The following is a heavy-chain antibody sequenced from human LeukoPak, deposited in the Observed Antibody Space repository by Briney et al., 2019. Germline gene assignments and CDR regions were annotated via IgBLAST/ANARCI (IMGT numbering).Heavy chain of an antibody. CDR2: ISSSTSTI. V-gene: IGHV3-48*01. CDR3: ARDLWNTVSKLAY. J-gene: IGHJ4*02. CDR1: GFTFSSYS. D-gene: IGHD4-11*01. Sequence: PGGSLRLSCAASGFTFSSYSMNWVRQAPGKGLEWVSYISSSTSTIYYADSVKGRFTISRDNAKNSLYLQMNSLRAEDTAVYYCARDLWNTVSKLAYWGQGTLVTVSS.